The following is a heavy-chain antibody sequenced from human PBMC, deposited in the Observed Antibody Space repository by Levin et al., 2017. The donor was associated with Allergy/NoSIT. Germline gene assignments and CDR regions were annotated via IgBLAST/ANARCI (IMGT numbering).Heavy chain of an antibody. Sequence: GESLKISCAASGFTFSSYAMHWVRQAPGKGLEWVAVISYDGSNKYYADSVKGRFTISRDNSKNTLYLQMNSLRAEDTAVYYCARDSSSWYDGYFDYWGQGTLVTVSS. V-gene: IGHV3-30-3*01. CDR2: ISYDGSNK. D-gene: IGHD6-13*01. CDR1: GFTFSSYA. CDR3: ARDSSSWYDGYFDY. J-gene: IGHJ4*02.